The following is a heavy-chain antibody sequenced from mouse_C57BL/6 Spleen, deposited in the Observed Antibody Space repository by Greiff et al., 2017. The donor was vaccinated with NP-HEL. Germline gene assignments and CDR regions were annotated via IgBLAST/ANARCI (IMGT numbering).Heavy chain of an antibody. V-gene: IGHV14-4*01. D-gene: IGHD1-1*01. CDR3: TRPYGSSYDWYFDV. CDR2: IDPENGDT. Sequence: VQLQQSGAELVRPGASVKLSCTASGFNIKDDYMHWVKQRPEQGLEWIGWIDPENGDTEYASKFQGKATITADTSSNKAYLQLSRLTSEDTAVYYGTRPYGSSYDWYFDVWGTGTTVTVSS. CDR1: GFNIKDDY. J-gene: IGHJ1*03.